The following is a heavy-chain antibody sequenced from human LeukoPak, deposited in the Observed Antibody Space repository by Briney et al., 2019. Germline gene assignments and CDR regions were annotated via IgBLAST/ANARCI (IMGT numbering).Heavy chain of an antibody. J-gene: IGHJ6*03. D-gene: IGHD3-3*01. CDR2: ISGSGGST. Sequence: GGSLRLSCAASGFTFSSYAMSWVRQAPGKGLEWVSAISGSGGSTYYADSVKGRFTISRDNSKNTLYLQMNSLRAEDTAVYYCARSPAHFGDYYYYMDVWGKGTTVTVSS. CDR3: ARSPAHFGDYYYYMDV. CDR1: GFTFSSYA. V-gene: IGHV3-23*01.